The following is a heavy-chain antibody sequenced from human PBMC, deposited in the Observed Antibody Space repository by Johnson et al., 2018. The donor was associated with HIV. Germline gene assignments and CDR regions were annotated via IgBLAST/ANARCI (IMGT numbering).Heavy chain of an antibody. Sequence: VQLVESGGGLVKPGGSLRLSCAASGFTFSNAWMSWVRQAPGKGLEWVGRIKRKTDGGTTDYAAPVKGRFTISRDDSKNTLYLQMNSLKTEDTAVYYCAREAHYYDSSGLKRGAFDIWGQGTMVTVPS. CDR3: AREAHYYDSSGLKRGAFDI. CDR2: IKRKTDGGTT. D-gene: IGHD3-22*01. CDR1: GFTFSNAW. V-gene: IGHV3-15*01. J-gene: IGHJ3*02.